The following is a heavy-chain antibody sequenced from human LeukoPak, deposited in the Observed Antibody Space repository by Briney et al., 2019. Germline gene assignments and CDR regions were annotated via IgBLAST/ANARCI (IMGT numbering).Heavy chain of an antibody. CDR1: GGYITGYY. Sequence: SETLSLICAVYGGYITGYYWSWIRQTPGRGLEWFGEIHYTGATSYNPSLKSRATISTDTSKNQFSLRLSSVTAADTAVYYCARGNILTGYCFDFWGQGALVTVSS. V-gene: IGHV4-34*01. D-gene: IGHD3-9*01. CDR3: ARGNILTGYCFDF. CDR2: IHYTGAT. J-gene: IGHJ4*02.